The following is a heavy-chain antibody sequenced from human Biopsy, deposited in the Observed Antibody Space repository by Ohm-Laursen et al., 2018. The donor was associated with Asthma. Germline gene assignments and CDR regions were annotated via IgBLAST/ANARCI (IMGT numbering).Heavy chain of an antibody. CDR1: GVALSGYT. J-gene: IGHJ4*02. Sequence: ASVKVSCNASGVALSGYTFEWVRQARGLGLEWIAWIVFASGATNYAQNFQDRLTVTRDMSAGSVSMELRGLSSTDTAVYYCAAGRTSLQGESLIWGQGTLVIVSS. CDR2: IVFASGAT. D-gene: IGHD2/OR15-2a*01. V-gene: IGHV1-58*01. CDR3: AAGRTSLQGESLI.